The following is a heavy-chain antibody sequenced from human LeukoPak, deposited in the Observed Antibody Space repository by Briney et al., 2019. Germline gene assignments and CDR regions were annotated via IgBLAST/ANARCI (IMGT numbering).Heavy chain of an antibody. Sequence: VASVKVSCKVSGYTLTELSMHWVRQAPGKGLEWMGGFDPEDGETIYAQKFQGRVTMTEDTSTDTAYMELSSLRSEDTAVYYCATQGGWIQGAVGYYYYMDVWGKGTTVTVSS. J-gene: IGHJ6*03. CDR1: GYTLTELS. D-gene: IGHD5-18*01. CDR3: ATQGGWIQGAVGYYYYMDV. CDR2: FDPEDGET. V-gene: IGHV1-24*01.